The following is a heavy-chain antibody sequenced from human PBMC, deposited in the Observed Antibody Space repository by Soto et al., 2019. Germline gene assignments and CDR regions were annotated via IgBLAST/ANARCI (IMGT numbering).Heavy chain of an antibody. D-gene: IGHD6-13*01. CDR2: IIPIFGTA. CDR3: ANLLSSPLAAAYGMDA. V-gene: IGHV1-69*01. Sequence: QVQLVQSGAEVKKPGSSVKVSCKASGGTFSSYAISWVRQAPGQGLEWMGGIIPIFGTANYARKVQGRVTITADESTSTAYMELSSLRPEDTAVYDCANLLSSPLAAAYGMDAWGQGTTVTVSS. J-gene: IGHJ6*02. CDR1: GGTFSSYA.